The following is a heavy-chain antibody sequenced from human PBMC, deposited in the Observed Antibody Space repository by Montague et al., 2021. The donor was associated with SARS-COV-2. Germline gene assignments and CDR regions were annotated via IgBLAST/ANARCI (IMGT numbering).Heavy chain of an antibody. V-gene: IGHV6-1*01. J-gene: IGHJ4*02. Sequence: CAISGDSVWSNAAAWNWIRQSPSGGLEWLGRTNYRSKWTSDYATSVEGRISIDPDASKNQFFLHLRSVAPEDTGVYYCVRDTGSAQAGFDAWGQGTLVTVSS. D-gene: IGHD4-17*01. CDR2: TNYRSKWTS. CDR1: GDSVWSNAAA. CDR3: VRDTGSAQAGFDA.